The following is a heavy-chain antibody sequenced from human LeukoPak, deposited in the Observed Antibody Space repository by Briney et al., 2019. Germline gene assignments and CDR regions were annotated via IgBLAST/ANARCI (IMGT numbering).Heavy chain of an antibody. V-gene: IGHV3-30*02. Sequence: GGSLRLSCAASGFTFSSYGMHWVRQAPGKGLEWVAFIRYDGSNKYYADSVKGRFTISRDNSKNTLYLQMNSLRAEDTAVYYCATHYAGGPWTTVTTNFDYWGQGTLVTVSS. CDR2: IRYDGSNK. CDR3: ATHYAGGPWTTVTTNFDY. D-gene: IGHD4-17*01. J-gene: IGHJ4*02. CDR1: GFTFSSYG.